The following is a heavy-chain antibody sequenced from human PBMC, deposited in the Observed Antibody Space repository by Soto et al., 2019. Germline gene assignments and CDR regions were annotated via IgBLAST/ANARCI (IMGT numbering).Heavy chain of an antibody. V-gene: IGHV3-7*01. J-gene: IGHJ4*02. Sequence: PGGSLRLSCAASGFTFSSYWMSWVRQAPGKGLEWVANIKQDGSEKYYVDSVKGRFTISRDNAKNSLYLQMNSLRAEDTAVYYCARDQDSSGYYYVYYFDYWGQGTLVTVSS. CDR1: GFTFSSYW. CDR3: ARDQDSSGYYYVYYFDY. CDR2: IKQDGSEK. D-gene: IGHD3-22*01.